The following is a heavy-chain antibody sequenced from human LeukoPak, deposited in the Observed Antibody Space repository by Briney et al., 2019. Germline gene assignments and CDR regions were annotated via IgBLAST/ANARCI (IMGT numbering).Heavy chain of an antibody. V-gene: IGHV3-48*03. CDR1: GFTFSDYE. Sequence: GGSLRLSCAVSGFTFSDYEMNWVRQAPGKGLEWVSYISTSGTTIYYADSVKGRFTISRDNAKNSLYLQMNSLRAEVTAVYYCAREGRGFADGFHYWGQGTLVTVSS. J-gene: IGHJ4*02. CDR3: AREGRGFADGFHY. D-gene: IGHD5-12*01. CDR2: ISTSGTTI.